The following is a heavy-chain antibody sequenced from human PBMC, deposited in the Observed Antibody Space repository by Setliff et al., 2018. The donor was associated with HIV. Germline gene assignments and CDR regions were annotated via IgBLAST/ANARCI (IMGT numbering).Heavy chain of an antibody. Sequence: SETLSLTCSISDTSINSNNYYWVWIRQTPGKGLEWIGSIYYSGTAYYNPSLKSRLIISVDTSKNQFSLNLSSMSAADTAVYFCSRLTRSSSNSYKGRFDPWGQGTLVTVSS. D-gene: IGHD2-15*01. CDR2: IYYSGTA. CDR3: SRLTRSSSNSYKGRFDP. V-gene: IGHV4-39*01. CDR1: DTSINSNNYY. J-gene: IGHJ5*02.